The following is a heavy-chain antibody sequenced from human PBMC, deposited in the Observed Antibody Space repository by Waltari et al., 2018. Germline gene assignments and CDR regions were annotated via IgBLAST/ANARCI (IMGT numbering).Heavy chain of an antibody. Sequence: EVQLVESGGVVVQPGGSLRLSCAASGFTFADYAMHWVRQAPGKGLEWVSLISWDGGSTYYADSVKGRFTISRDNSKNSLYLQMNSLRAEDTALYYCAKDGRYYDSSGYPSDWGQGTLVTVSS. CDR2: ISWDGGST. CDR1: GFTFADYA. CDR3: AKDGRYYDSSGYPSD. J-gene: IGHJ4*02. V-gene: IGHV3-43D*04. D-gene: IGHD3-22*01.